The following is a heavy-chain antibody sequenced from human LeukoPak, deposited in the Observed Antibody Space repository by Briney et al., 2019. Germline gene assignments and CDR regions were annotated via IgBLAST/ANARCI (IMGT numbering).Heavy chain of an antibody. J-gene: IGHJ4*02. V-gene: IGHV3-66*02. CDR3: ARDSGFADY. CDR1: GFTFDDYG. CDR2: IYSGGST. Sequence: AGGSLRLSCAASGFTFDDYGMSWVRQAPGKGLEWVSVIYSGGSTYYADSVKGRFTISRDNSKNTLYLQMNSLRAEDTAVYYCARDSGFADYWGQRTLVTVSS.